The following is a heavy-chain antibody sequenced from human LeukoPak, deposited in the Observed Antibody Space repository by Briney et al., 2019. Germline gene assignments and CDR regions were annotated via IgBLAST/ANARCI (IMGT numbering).Heavy chain of an antibody. V-gene: IGHV6-1*01. CDR3: ARDFGTTGWHTFDY. D-gene: IGHD6-19*01. J-gene: IGHJ4*02. CDR1: GDSVSSQNGA. CDR2: TYYRSKWYN. Sequence: SQTLSLTCVVAGDSVSSQNGAWNWIRQSPSRGLEWLGRTYYRSKWYNDYAESMEGRMTISQDTSKNQYSLHLNSVTPDDTAVYYCARDFGTTGWHTFDYWGQGTLVTVSS.